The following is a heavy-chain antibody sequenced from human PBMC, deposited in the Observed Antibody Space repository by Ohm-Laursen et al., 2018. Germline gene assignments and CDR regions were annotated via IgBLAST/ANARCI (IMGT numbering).Heavy chain of an antibody. CDR1: GYTFTNYY. CDR3: ARGQPIDF. V-gene: IGHV1-46*01. J-gene: IGHJ4*02. Sequence: ASVKVSCKVSGYTFTNYYMHWVQQAPGQGLEWMGIINTGGGSTSHAQKFQGRLTMTRDTSTSTVYMELSSLRSEDTAMYYCARGQPIDFWGQGILVTVSS. CDR2: INTGGGST.